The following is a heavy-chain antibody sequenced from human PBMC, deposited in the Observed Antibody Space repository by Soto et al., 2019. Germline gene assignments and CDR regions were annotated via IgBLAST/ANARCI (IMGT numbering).Heavy chain of an antibody. D-gene: IGHD2-15*01. CDR3: ASGIGFRYSDAFDL. Sequence: EVQLVESGGGLVQPGRSLRLSCAASGFTFDDYAMHWVRQAPGKGLEWVSGISWNSGSIGYADSVKGRFTISRDKAKNSLYLQMNNLRAQDTALYYCASGIGFRYSDAFDLWGQGTMVTVSS. CDR2: ISWNSGSI. CDR1: GFTFDDYA. J-gene: IGHJ3*01. V-gene: IGHV3-9*01.